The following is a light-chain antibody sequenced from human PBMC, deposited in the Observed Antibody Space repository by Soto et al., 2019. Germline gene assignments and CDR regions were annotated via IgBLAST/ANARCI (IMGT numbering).Light chain of an antibody. Sequence: EIVMTQSPATLSVSPGERATLSCRASRSVSSNLAWYQQKPGQAPRLLIYGASIRATGIPDRFSGSGSGTDFTLSISRLEPEDFAVYYCQQYGSSPTFGQGTTGDIK. V-gene: IGKV3-20*01. J-gene: IGKJ1*01. CDR3: QQYGSSPT. CDR2: GAS. CDR1: RSVSSN.